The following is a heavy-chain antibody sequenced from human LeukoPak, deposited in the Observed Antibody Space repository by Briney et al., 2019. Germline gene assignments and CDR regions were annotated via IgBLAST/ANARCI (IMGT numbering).Heavy chain of an antibody. J-gene: IGHJ6*02. V-gene: IGHV3-48*03. D-gene: IGHD3-22*01. CDR2: ISSSGSNI. CDR1: GFTFSTYE. Sequence: PGGSLRLSCAASGFTFSTYEMNWVRQAPGKGLEWVSYISSSGSNIYYADSVTGRFTISRDNAKNSLYLQMNSLRAEDTAVYYCARAYYDRSGSYYYYNGMDAWGQGTTVTVSS. CDR3: ARAYYDRSGSYYYYNGMDA.